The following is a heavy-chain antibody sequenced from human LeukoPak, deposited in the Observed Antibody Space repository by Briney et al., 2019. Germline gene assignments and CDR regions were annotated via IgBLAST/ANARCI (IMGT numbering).Heavy chain of an antibody. D-gene: IGHD4-23*01. CDR2: IYPGDFDT. Sequence: LGESLKISCKGSGYSFTSYWIGWVRQMPGKGLEWMGIIYPGDFDTRYSPSFQGQVTISADKSISTAYLQWSSLKASDTAMYYCARFYGGNPYYYYYMDVWGKGTTVTVSS. J-gene: IGHJ6*03. V-gene: IGHV5-51*01. CDR1: GYSFTSYW. CDR3: ARFYGGNPYYYYYMDV.